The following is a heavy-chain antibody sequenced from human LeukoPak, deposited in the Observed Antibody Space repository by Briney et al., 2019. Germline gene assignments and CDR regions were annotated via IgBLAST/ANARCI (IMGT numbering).Heavy chain of an antibody. J-gene: IGHJ4*02. CDR3: ARAIRGYSYGIGLNDY. Sequence: GGSLSLSFAASGFPFSSYEMNWVRQAPGKGLEWVSYIISSGSTIYYADSVKGRFTISRDNAKNSLYLQMNSLRAEDTAVYYCARAIRGYSYGIGLNDYWGQGTLVTVSS. V-gene: IGHV3-48*03. CDR1: GFPFSSYE. CDR2: IISSGSTI. D-gene: IGHD5-18*01.